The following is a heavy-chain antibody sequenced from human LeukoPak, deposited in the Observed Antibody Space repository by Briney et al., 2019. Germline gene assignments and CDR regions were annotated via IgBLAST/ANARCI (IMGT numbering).Heavy chain of an antibody. V-gene: IGHV3-23*01. J-gene: IGHJ4*02. D-gene: IGHD6-13*01. CDR2: ISGSGGST. CDR3: AKDLNIAAAGTGSDY. CDR1: GFTFRTYA. Sequence: PGGSLRLSCAASGFTFRTYAMNWVRQAPGKGLEWVSAISGSGGSTYYADSVKGRFTISRDNSKNTLYLQMNSLRAEDTAVYYCAKDLNIAAAGTGSDYWGQGTLVTVSS.